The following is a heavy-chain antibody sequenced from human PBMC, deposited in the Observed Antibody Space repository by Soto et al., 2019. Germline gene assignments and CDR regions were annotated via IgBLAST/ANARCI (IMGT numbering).Heavy chain of an antibody. Sequence: EVQLVQSGGGLVKPGGSLRLSCAASGFTFSSYSMNWVRQAPGKGLEWVSSISGSSSYKYYADSVKGRFTMSSDNAKNLLYLQMNSLRADDTAVYYCARVEGWLAASGGMGVWGQGTTVTVSS. CDR1: GFTFSSYS. D-gene: IGHD3-22*01. CDR2: ISGSSSYK. J-gene: IGHJ6*02. V-gene: IGHV3-21*01. CDR3: ARVEGWLAASGGMGV.